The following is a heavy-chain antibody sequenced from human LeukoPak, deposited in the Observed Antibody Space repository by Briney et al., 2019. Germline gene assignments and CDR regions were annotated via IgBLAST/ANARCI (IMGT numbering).Heavy chain of an antibody. CDR2: ISGSSSYI. J-gene: IGHJ5*02. Sequence: PGGSLRLSCAASGFTFSSYSMNWVRQAPGKGLEWVSSISGSSSYIYYADSVKGRFTISRDNAKNSLYLQMDSLRAEDTAVYYCARELFIAARHWFDPWGQGTLVTVSS. CDR3: ARELFIAARHWFDP. V-gene: IGHV3-21*01. CDR1: GFTFSSYS. D-gene: IGHD6-6*01.